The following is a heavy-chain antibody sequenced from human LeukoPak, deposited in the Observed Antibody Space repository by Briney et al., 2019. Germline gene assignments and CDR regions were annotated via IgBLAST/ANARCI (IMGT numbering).Heavy chain of an antibody. J-gene: IGHJ4*02. V-gene: IGHV3-23*01. CDR2: ITSGGNT. CDR1: GFTFSSYS. Sequence: GGSLRLSCAASGFTFSSYSMSWVRQAPGKGLEWVSGITSGGNTYYADSVKGRFTISRDNSKNTLYLQMNSLRAEDTAVYYCAKDVAGTLYYFDYWGQGTLVTVSS. D-gene: IGHD6-19*01. CDR3: AKDVAGTLYYFDY.